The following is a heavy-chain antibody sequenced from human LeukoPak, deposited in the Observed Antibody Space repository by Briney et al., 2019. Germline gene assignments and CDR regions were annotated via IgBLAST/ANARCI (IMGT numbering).Heavy chain of an antibody. D-gene: IGHD3-10*01. CDR2: IKQDGGES. CDR1: GFTFNNYW. V-gene: IGHV3-7*01. CDR3: ARDEATMVRGHDY. Sequence: GGSLRLSCAASGFTFNNYWMSWVRQAPGKGLEWLANIKQDGGESYYVDSVKGRFTISGDNAKNSLYLQMNRLRADDTAVYYCARDEATMVRGHDYWGQGTLVTVSS. J-gene: IGHJ4*02.